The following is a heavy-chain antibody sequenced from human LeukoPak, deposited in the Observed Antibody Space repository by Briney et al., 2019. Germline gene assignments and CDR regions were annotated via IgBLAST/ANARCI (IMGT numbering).Heavy chain of an antibody. CDR1: GGTFSSYA. V-gene: IGHV1-69*01. Sequence: SVKVSCKASGGTFSSYAISWVRQAPGQGLEWMGGIIPIFGTANYAQKFQGRVTITADESTSTAYMELSSLRSEDTAVYYCASDEDGGNSWYYYGMDVWGQGTTVTVSS. J-gene: IGHJ6*02. D-gene: IGHD4-23*01. CDR2: IIPIFGTA. CDR3: ASDEDGGNSWYYYGMDV.